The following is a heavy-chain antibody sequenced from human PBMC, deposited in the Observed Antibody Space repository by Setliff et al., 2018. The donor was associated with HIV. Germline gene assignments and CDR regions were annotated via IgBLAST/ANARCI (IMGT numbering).Heavy chain of an antibody. Sequence: PSETLSLTCAVSGVSISNGNWWHWVRQSPGKGLEWIGEIYHSGTTHYNPSLKSRVSISVDNSKDQFSLRLTSLTAADTAIYYCARHVSVGPTYYYDSWGRGTLVTVSS. CDR3: ARHVSVGPTYYYDS. V-gene: IGHV4-4*02. D-gene: IGHD3-3*01. CDR1: GVSISNGNW. J-gene: IGHJ4*02. CDR2: IYHSGTT.